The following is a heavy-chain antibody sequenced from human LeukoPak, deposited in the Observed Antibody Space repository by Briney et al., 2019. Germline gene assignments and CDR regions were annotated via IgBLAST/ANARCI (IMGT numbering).Heavy chain of an antibody. CDR2: FDPEDGET. J-gene: IGHJ4*02. V-gene: IGHV1-24*01. CDR3: ATNADYSNYVLWDY. CDR1: GYTLTELS. Sequence: GASVKVSCKVSGYTLTELSMHWVRQAPGKGLEWMGGFDPEDGETIYAQKFQGRVTMTEDTSTDTAYMELSSLRSEDTAVYYCATNADYSNYVLWDYWGQGTLVTVSS. D-gene: IGHD4-11*01.